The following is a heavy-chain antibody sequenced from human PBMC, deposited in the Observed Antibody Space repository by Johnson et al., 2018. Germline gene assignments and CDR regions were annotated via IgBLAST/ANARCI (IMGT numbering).Heavy chain of an antibody. CDR3: ARAAQALTVIYSYMDV. CDR1: GFTFSSYA. Sequence: QVQLVQSGGGVVQPGRSLRLSCAASGFTFSSYAMHWVRQAPGKGLESVAVTSNDGSNKYYADSVKGRFTISRDNSKNTLYLQMNSLRDEDTAVYYCARAAQALTVIYSYMDVWGQGTTVPVSS. CDR2: TSNDGSNK. V-gene: IGHV3-30*04. D-gene: IGHD3-22*01. J-gene: IGHJ6*03.